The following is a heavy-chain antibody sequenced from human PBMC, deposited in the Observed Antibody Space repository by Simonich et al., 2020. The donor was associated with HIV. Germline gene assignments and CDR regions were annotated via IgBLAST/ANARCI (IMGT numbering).Heavy chain of an antibody. V-gene: IGHV3-21*01. J-gene: IGHJ4*02. Sequence: EVQLVESGGGLVKPGGSLRLSCAASVFTFSSYSMNWVRQAPGKGLEGVSSISSSSSYIYNAESVKCRFTISRDNAKKSLYLQMNSLRAEATAVYYGARDGRKGSSTSCSDYWGQGTLVTVSS. CDR1: VFTFSSYS. CDR3: ARDGRKGSSTSCSDY. CDR2: ISSSSSYI. D-gene: IGHD2-2*01.